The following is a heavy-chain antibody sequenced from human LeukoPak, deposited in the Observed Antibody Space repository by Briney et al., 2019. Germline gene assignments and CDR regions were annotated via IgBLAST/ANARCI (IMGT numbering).Heavy chain of an antibody. V-gene: IGHV3-30*02. CDR2: IRYDGSNK. J-gene: IGHJ3*02. Sequence: PGGSLRLSCAASGFTFSSYGMHWVRQAPGKGLEWLAFIRYDGSNKYYADSVKGRFTISRDNSKNTLYLQMNSLRAEDTAVYYCARDRSRGLLDAFDIWGQGTMVTVSS. CDR1: GFTFSSYG. CDR3: ARDRSRGLLDAFDI. D-gene: IGHD3-10*01.